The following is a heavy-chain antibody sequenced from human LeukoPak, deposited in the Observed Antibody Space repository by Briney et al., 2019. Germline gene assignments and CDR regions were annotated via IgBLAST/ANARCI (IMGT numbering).Heavy chain of an antibody. Sequence: ASVKVSCKASGYTFTGYYMHWVRQAPGQGLEWMGWINPNSGGTNYAQKFQGRVTMTRDTSISTAYMGLSRLRSDDTAVYYCARTPGPITMIVVVINENWFDPWGQGTLVTVSS. CDR1: GYTFTGYY. V-gene: IGHV1-2*02. CDR3: ARTPGPITMIVVVINENWFDP. CDR2: INPNSGGT. D-gene: IGHD3-22*01. J-gene: IGHJ5*02.